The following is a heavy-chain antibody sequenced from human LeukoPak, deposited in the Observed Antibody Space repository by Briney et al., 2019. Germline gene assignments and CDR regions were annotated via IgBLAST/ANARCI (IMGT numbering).Heavy chain of an antibody. J-gene: IGHJ6*02. CDR2: IYTGGTT. V-gene: IGHV3-66*01. Sequence: PGGSLRLSCAASGFAISKNYISWVRQVPGERLEWVSIIYTGGTTGYADSVRGRFTISRDNSKNTVYLQMDSLRAEDTAVYYCGSKYDFSNYRPDDGGIDVWGQGTTGTVSS. CDR1: GFAISKNY. D-gene: IGHD3/OR15-3a*01. CDR3: GSKYDFSNYRPDDGGIDV.